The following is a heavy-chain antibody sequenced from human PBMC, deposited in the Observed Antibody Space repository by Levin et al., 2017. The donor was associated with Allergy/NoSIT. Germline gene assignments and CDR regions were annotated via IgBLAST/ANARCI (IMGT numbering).Heavy chain of an antibody. CDR1: GFTVSSNY. V-gene: IGHV3-53*01. D-gene: IGHD3-9*01. CDR2: IYSGGST. J-gene: IGHJ4*02. CDR3: AGFFDWLFTGVDY. Sequence: PGGSLRLSCAASGFTVSSNYMSWVRQAPGKGLEWVSVIYSGGSTYYADSVKGRFTISRDNSKNTLYLQMNSLRAEDTAVYYCAGFFDWLFTGVDYWGQGTLVTVSS.